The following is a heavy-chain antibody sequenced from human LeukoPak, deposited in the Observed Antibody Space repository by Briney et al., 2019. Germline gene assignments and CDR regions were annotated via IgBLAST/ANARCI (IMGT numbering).Heavy chain of an antibody. Sequence: PSETLSLTCAVYGGSFSGYYWSWIRQPPGKGLEWIGEINHSGSTNYNPSLKSRVTISVDTSKNQFSLKLSSVTAAVTAVYYCARAWIKAYYYYYCMDVWGKGTTVTISS. CDR1: GGSFSGYY. J-gene: IGHJ6*03. D-gene: IGHD2-2*03. CDR3: ARAWIKAYYYYYCMDV. CDR2: INHSGST. V-gene: IGHV4-34*01.